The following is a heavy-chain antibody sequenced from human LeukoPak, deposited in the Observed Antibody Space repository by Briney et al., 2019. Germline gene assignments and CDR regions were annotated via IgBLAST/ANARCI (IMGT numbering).Heavy chain of an antibody. CDR3: TRDSVETNVPPPFGY. CDR1: GFTFTNYW. J-gene: IGHJ4*02. V-gene: IGHV3-74*01. Sequence: PGGSLRLSCEASGFTFTNYWMHWVRQDPRKGLVWVSRINADGSRKHYADSVKGRFSISRDNAKNTLYLQMNTVRAEDTAVYYCTRDSVETNVPPPFGYWGQGTLVTVSS. CDR2: INADGSRK. D-gene: IGHD2-8*01.